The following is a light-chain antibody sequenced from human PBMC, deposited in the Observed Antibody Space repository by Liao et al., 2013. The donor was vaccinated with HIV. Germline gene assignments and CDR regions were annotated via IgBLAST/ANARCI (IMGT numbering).Light chain of an antibody. CDR2: EDN. J-gene: IGLJ1*01. CDR3: QAWDSSSPYV. V-gene: IGLV3-1*01. Sequence: SYELTQPPSVSVSPGQTASITCSGSKLGDKYNSWYQQKPGQSPVLVIYEDNRRPSGIPERFSGSNSGNTATLTISGTQAMDEADYYCQAWDSSSPYVFGTGTKVTVL. CDR1: KLGDKY.